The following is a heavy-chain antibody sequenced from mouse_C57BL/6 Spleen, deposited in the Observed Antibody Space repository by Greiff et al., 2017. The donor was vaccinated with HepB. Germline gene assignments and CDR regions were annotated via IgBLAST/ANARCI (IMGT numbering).Heavy chain of an antibody. CDR1: GFTFSDYG. D-gene: IGHD1-1*01. V-gene: IGHV5-17*01. Sequence: DVMLVESGGGLVKPGGSLKLSCAASGFTFSDYGMHWVRQAPEKGLEWVAYISSGSSTIYYADTVKGRFTISRDNAKNTLFLQMTSLRSEDTAMYYCARPSTTPLAYWGQGTLVTVSA. CDR2: ISSGSSTI. J-gene: IGHJ3*01. CDR3: ARPSTTPLAY.